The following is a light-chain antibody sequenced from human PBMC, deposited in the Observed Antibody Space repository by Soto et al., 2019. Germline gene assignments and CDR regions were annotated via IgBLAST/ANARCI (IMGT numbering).Light chain of an antibody. Sequence: EIVLTQSPGTLSLSPGERATLSCRASQSVSNNYLAWYQQKPGQAPRLLIYGASNRATGIPDRFSGSGFGTDYTLTISSLEPEDFAVYYCQQYGSSPRTFGQGTKVDIK. CDR1: QSVSNNY. CDR2: GAS. V-gene: IGKV3-20*01. J-gene: IGKJ1*01. CDR3: QQYGSSPRT.